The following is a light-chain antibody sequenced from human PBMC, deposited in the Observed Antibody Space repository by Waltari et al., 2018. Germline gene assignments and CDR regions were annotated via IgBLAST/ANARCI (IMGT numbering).Light chain of an antibody. CDR3: QQSFVTPLT. J-gene: IGKJ4*01. Sequence: DIQMTQSPSSLSASVGDRVTISCRASQTIANRLSWFRQKPGEAPQLLIYAASTLYNGVPARFSGSGSGTDFTLTISNLQPEDFAIYSCQQSFVTPLTFGGGTKEEIK. CDR1: QTIANR. V-gene: IGKV1-39*01. CDR2: AAS.